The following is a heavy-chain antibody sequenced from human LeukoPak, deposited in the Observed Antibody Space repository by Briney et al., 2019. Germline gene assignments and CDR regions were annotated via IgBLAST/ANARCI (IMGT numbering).Heavy chain of an antibody. CDR1: GFTFSSNS. D-gene: IGHD6-19*01. Sequence: GGSLRLSCAASGFTFSSNSMNWVRQAPGKGLEWVSSISSSSSYIYYADSVKGRFTISRDNAKNSLYLQMNSLRAEDTAVYYCARDFGGLGYFDYWGQGTLVTVSS. CDR3: ARDFGGLGYFDY. J-gene: IGHJ4*02. CDR2: ISSSSSYI. V-gene: IGHV3-21*01.